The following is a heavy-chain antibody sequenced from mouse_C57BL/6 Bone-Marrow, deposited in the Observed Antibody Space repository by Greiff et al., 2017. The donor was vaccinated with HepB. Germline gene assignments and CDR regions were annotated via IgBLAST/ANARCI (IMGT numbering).Heavy chain of an antibody. D-gene: IGHD1-1*01. Sequence: QVQLQQSGPGLVQPSQSLSITCTVSGFSLTSYGVHWVRQSPGKGLEWLGVIGSGGSTDYNAAFISRLSISKDNSKSQVFFKKNSLQADDTAIYYCARTDDYGSSYDCWGKGTTLTVSS. J-gene: IGHJ2*01. CDR1: GFSLTSYG. V-gene: IGHV2-2*01. CDR3: ARTDDYGSSYDC. CDR2: IGSGGST.